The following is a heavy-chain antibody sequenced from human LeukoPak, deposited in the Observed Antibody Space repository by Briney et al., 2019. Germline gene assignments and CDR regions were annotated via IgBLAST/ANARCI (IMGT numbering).Heavy chain of an antibody. J-gene: IGHJ3*02. Sequence: GALRLSCAASGFTFRNYWMVWVRQAPGKGLEWVANTKPDGTAEYYADSVRGRFTTSRDNANNFLYLQMNSLRAEDTAVYYCAKDDTVLMAFDIWDQGTMVTVSS. CDR2: TKPDGTAE. V-gene: IGHV3-7*03. D-gene: IGHD4-23*01. CDR1: GFTFRNYW. CDR3: AKDDTVLMAFDI.